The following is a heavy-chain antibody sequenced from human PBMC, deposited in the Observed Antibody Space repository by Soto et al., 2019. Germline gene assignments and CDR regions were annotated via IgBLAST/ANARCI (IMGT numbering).Heavy chain of an antibody. CDR1: GFSLSTSGVG. CDR2: IYWDDDK. Sequence: QITLKESGPTLVKPTQTLTLTCTFSGFSLSTSGVGVGWIRQPPGKALEWLALIYWDDDKRYSPSLTSRLTINKDTSKNQVVLTMTSMDPVDTATSYCAHAPVYCSSTSCYAFDYWGKGTLVTVSS. V-gene: IGHV2-5*02. J-gene: IGHJ4*02. CDR3: AHAPVYCSSTSCYAFDY. D-gene: IGHD2-2*01.